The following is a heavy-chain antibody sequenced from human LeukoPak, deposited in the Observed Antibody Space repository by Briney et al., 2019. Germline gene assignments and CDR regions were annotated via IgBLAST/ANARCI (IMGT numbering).Heavy chain of an antibody. CDR3: ARGYCSSSGCYIFDY. CDR1: GFTFSTYA. J-gene: IGHJ4*02. Sequence: GGSLRLSCAASGFTFSTYAMGWVRQAPGKGLQWVSTISDSGTTYYADSVKGRFTISRDNSKNTVYLQMNSLRVEDTAVYYCARGYCSSSGCYIFDYWGQGALVTVSS. D-gene: IGHD2-2*02. V-gene: IGHV3-23*01. CDR2: ISDSGTT.